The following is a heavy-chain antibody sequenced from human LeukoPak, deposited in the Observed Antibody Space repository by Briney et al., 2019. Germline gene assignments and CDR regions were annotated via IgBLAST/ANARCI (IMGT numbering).Heavy chain of an antibody. Sequence: GGSLRLSCAASGFTFSSYSMNWVRQAPGKGLEWVSSISSSSSYIYYADSVKGRFTISRDNAKNSLYLQMNSLRAEDTAVYYCAKDMAGKPQGWFDPWGQGTLVTVSS. CDR3: AKDMAGKPQGWFDP. D-gene: IGHD3-10*01. V-gene: IGHV3-21*01. CDR2: ISSSSSYI. CDR1: GFTFSSYS. J-gene: IGHJ5*02.